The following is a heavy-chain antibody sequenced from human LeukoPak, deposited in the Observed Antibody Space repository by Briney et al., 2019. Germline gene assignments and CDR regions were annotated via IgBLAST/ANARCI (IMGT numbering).Heavy chain of an antibody. J-gene: IGHJ6*04. CDR2: IYCSGST. CDR1: GGSISSYY. V-gene: IGHV4-59*08. CDR3: ARLAWDSSWGPGDV. D-gene: IGHD6-13*01. Sequence: PSETLSLTCTVSGGSISSYYWSWIRQPPGKGLEWIGYIYCSGSTNYNPSLKSRVTISVDTSKNQFSLKLSSVTAADTAVYYCARLAWDSSWGPGDVWGKGTTVTVSS.